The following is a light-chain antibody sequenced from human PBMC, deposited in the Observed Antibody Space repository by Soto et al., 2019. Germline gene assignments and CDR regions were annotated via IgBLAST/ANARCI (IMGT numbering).Light chain of an antibody. CDR3: QQYNSYSPT. CDR1: QDIRNT. Sequence: AIQMTQSPSSLSASVGDRVAISCRASQDIRNTLAWYQQKPGEAPKLLIFAASNLQSGVPSRFSGSGSGTDFTLTISSLHPDDFATYYCQQYNSYSPTFGQGTKVDIK. CDR2: AAS. V-gene: IGKV1-6*01. J-gene: IGKJ1*01.